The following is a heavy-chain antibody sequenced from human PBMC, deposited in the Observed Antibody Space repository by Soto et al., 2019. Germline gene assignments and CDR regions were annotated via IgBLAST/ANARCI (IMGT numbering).Heavy chain of an antibody. CDR1: GFTFSSYA. Sequence: EVQLLESGGGLVQPGGSLRLSCAASGFTFSSYAMSWVRQAPGKGLEWVSAISGSGGSTYYADSVKGRFTISRDNSKNTLYLQMNSLRAEDTAVYYCAKGPGRYCSSTSCYGDYWGQGTLVTVSS. D-gene: IGHD2-2*01. CDR3: AKGPGRYCSSTSCYGDY. J-gene: IGHJ4*02. V-gene: IGHV3-23*01. CDR2: ISGSGGST.